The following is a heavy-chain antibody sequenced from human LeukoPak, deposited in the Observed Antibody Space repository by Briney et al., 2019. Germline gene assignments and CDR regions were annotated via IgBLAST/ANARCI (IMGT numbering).Heavy chain of an antibody. V-gene: IGHV5-51*01. CDR3: AEGSGSS. D-gene: IGHD1-26*01. CDR1: GYGSGYTFTNYW. Sequence: GKSLKISCKGSGYGSGYTFTNYWIGWVRQRPGKGLEWMGIIYPGDSETRYSPSFQGHVTISADKSISTAYLLWSSLKASDTAMYYCAEGSGSSWGQGTLVTVSS. J-gene: IGHJ5*02. CDR2: IYPGDSET.